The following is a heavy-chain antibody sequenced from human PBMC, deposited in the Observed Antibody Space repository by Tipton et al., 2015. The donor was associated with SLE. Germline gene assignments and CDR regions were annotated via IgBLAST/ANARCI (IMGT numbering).Heavy chain of an antibody. V-gene: IGHV3-33*01. J-gene: IGHJ2*01. CDR1: GFTFSNYA. D-gene: IGHD6-19*01. CDR2: IWYDGSKK. Sequence: SLRLSCAASGFTFSNYAMHWVRQAPGKGLEWVAFIWYDGSKKYYADSVKGRFTISRDNSKNTLFLQMNSLRAEDTAMYYCARDRGSGLIYWYFDLWGRGTLVTVSS. CDR3: ARDRGSGLIYWYFDL.